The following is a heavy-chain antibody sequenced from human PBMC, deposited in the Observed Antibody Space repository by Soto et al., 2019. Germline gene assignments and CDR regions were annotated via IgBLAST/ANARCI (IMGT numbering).Heavy chain of an antibody. V-gene: IGHV3-30-3*01. CDR3: ARDRLDVVVPAAILAY. Sequence: LRLSCAASGFTFSSYAMHWVRQAPGKGLEWVAVISYDGSNKYYADSVKGRFTISRDNSKNTLYLQMNSLRAEDTAVFYCARDRLDVVVPAAILAYWGQGTLVTVS. CDR2: ISYDGSNK. D-gene: IGHD2-2*02. J-gene: IGHJ4*02. CDR1: GFTFSSYA.